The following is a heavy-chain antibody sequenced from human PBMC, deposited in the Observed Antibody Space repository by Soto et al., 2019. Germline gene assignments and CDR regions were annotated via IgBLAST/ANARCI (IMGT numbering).Heavy chain of an antibody. Sequence: QVQLVQSGAEVKEPGSSVKVSCKASGGGNLRDYRTTWVRRAPGQGPEWIGGIIPKLGSANYAQNFQGRDTVTADESTNTVYMELRSLRSADTAVYYCARGGDGSNFGAVYWGQGTPVTVSS. D-gene: IGHD2-21*01. CDR3: ARGGDGSNFGAVY. V-gene: IGHV1-69*01. CDR1: GGGNLRDYR. J-gene: IGHJ4*02. CDR2: IIPKLGSA.